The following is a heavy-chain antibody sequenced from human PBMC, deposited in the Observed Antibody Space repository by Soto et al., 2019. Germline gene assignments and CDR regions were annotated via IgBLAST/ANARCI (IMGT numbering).Heavy chain of an antibody. CDR3: ARRSRGRTYSFDF. Sequence: EVQLLESGGRLVQPGGSLRLSCAASGYTFSSNAMSWVRQAPGKGLEWVSSIGTSGNTYYPDSVQGRFTISRDISKNSLYLQMISLRVEDTAVYYCARRSRGRTYSFDFWGQGTLVTVSS. CDR1: GYTFSSNA. D-gene: IGHD6-19*01. V-gene: IGHV3-23*01. J-gene: IGHJ4*02. CDR2: SIGTSGNT.